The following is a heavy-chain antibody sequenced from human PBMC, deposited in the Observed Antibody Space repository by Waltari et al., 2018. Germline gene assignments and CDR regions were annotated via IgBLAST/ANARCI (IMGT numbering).Heavy chain of an antibody. V-gene: IGHV4-39*01. CDR3: ARHGRVVDVVVVVAATTIDY. J-gene: IGHJ4*02. Sequence: QLQLQESGPGLVKPSETLSLTCTVSGDSLSSSTYSWGWISQPPGKGLEWIGSIFESGSTYYNPSFYSRVTISVDTSKNQFSLQLSSVTAADTAVYYCARHGRVVDVVVVVAATTIDYWGQGTLVTVSS. D-gene: IGHD2-15*01. CDR2: IFESGST. CDR1: GDSLSSSTYS.